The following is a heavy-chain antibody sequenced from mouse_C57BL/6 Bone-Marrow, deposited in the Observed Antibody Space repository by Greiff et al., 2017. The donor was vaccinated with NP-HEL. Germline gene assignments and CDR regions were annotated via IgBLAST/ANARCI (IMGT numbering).Heavy chain of an antibody. CDR1: GYSITSGYY. Sequence: EVKLVESGPGLVKPSQSLSLTCSVTGYSITSGYYWNWIRQFPGNKLEWMGYISYDGSNNYNPSLKNRISTTRDTSKNQFFLKLNAVTTEDTATYYCARDPYYDYDYAMDYWGQGTSVTVSS. J-gene: IGHJ4*01. CDR3: ARDPYYDYDYAMDY. V-gene: IGHV3-6*01. CDR2: ISYDGSN. D-gene: IGHD2-4*01.